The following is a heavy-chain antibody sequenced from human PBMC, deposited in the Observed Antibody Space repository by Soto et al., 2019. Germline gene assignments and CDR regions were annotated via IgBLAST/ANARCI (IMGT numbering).Heavy chain of an antibody. V-gene: IGHV1-69*06. CDR2: IIPIFGTA. D-gene: IGHD6-13*01. Sequence: SVKVSCKASGGTFSSYAISWVRQAPGQGLEWMGGIIPIFGTANYAQKFQGRVTITADKSTSTAYMELSSLRSEDTAVYYCAYVPLRYSSSWHLGYYYGMDVWGQGTTVTVSS. J-gene: IGHJ6*02. CDR1: GGTFSSYA. CDR3: AYVPLRYSSSWHLGYYYGMDV.